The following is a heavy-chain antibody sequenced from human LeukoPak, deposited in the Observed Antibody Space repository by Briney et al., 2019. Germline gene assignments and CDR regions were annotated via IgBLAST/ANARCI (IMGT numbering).Heavy chain of an antibody. J-gene: IGHJ5*02. D-gene: IGHD4-23*01. CDR1: GGSISSGSYY. V-gene: IGHV4-61*02. Sequence: SQTLSLTCTVSGGSISSGSYYWSWIRQPAGKGLEWIGRIYASGSTNYNPSLLSRVTISVDTSKNQFSLKLSSVTATDTAVYYCATSGPATVVTGASFDPWGQGTLVTVSS. CDR2: IYASGST. CDR3: ATSGPATVVTGASFDP.